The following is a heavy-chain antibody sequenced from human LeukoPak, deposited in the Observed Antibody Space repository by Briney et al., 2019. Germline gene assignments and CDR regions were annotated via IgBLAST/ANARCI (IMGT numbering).Heavy chain of an antibody. Sequence: ASVKVSCKASGYTLTGYYMHWVRQAPGQGLEWMGWINPNRCGTNYAQKFQGRVTMTRDTSISTAYMELSRLRSDDAAVYYCASGYYGSGSYRAFDIWGQGTMVTVSS. D-gene: IGHD3-10*01. V-gene: IGHV1-2*02. CDR2: INPNRCGT. CDR1: GYTLTGYY. CDR3: ASGYYGSGSYRAFDI. J-gene: IGHJ3*02.